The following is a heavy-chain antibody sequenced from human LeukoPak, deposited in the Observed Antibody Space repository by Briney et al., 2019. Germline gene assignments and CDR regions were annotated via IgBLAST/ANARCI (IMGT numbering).Heavy chain of an antibody. D-gene: IGHD3-10*01. CDR3: AKDSFFVGMVRASVY. J-gene: IGHJ4*02. CDR1: GGSISSGGYY. CDR2: IYSGGST. V-gene: IGHV3-53*01. Sequence: ETLSLTCTVSGGSISSGGYYWSWIRQPPGKGLEWVSVIYSGGSTYYADSVKGRFTISRDNSKNTLYLQMNSLRAEDTAVYYCAKDSFFVGMVRASVYWGQGTLVTVPS.